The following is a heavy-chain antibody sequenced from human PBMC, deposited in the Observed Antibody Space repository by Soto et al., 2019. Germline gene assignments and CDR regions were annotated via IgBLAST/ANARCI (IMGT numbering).Heavy chain of an antibody. CDR2: ISSSGSTI. Sequence: GGSLRLSCAASGFTFSSYEMNWVRQAPGKGLERVSYISSSGSTIYYADSVKGRFTISRDNAKNTLYLQMNALRVEDTAVYYCTRGPRSTSTGTGAFWGQGTLVTVSS. J-gene: IGHJ4*02. D-gene: IGHD1-1*01. CDR1: GFTFSSYE. V-gene: IGHV3-48*03. CDR3: TRGPRSTSTGTGAF.